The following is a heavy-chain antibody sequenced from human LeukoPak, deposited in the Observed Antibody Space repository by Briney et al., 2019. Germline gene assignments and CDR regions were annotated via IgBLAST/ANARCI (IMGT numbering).Heavy chain of an antibody. J-gene: IGHJ4*02. Sequence: GGSLRLSCAASGFTFNNYAMSWVRHAPGKGLEWVAAISGNGGRTYYTDSVKGRFTISRDNPKNTLYLLMNSLSAEDTALYYCAKEQTSSGYFDYWGQGTLVTVSS. CDR3: AKEQTSSGYFDY. CDR2: ISGNGGRT. V-gene: IGHV3-23*01. CDR1: GFTFNNYA. D-gene: IGHD3-10*01.